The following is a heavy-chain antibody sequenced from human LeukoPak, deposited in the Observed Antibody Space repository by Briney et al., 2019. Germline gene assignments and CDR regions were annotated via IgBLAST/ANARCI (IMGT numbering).Heavy chain of an antibody. CDR1: GFTFSSYS. Sequence: GGSLRLSCAASGFTFSSYSMNWVRQAPGKGLEWVSSISSSSSYIYYADSVEGRFTISRDNAKNSLYLQMNSLRAEDTAVYYCARDLMGYSGSWPEYYFDYWGQGTLVTVSS. J-gene: IGHJ4*02. D-gene: IGHD5-12*01. V-gene: IGHV3-21*01. CDR2: ISSSSSYI. CDR3: ARDLMGYSGSWPEYYFDY.